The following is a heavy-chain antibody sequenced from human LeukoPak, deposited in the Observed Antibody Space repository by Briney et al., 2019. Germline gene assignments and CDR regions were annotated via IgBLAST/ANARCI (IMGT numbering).Heavy chain of an antibody. CDR3: AKGDGSYPYYYYGMDV. V-gene: IGHV3-30*18. Sequence: GGSLRLSCAASGFTFSSYGMHWVRQAPGKGLEWVAVISYDGSNKYYADSVKGRFTISGDNSKNTLYLQMNSLRAEDTAVYYCAKGDGSYPYYYYGMDVWGQGTTVTVSS. CDR1: GFTFSSYG. CDR2: ISYDGSNK. D-gene: IGHD1-26*01. J-gene: IGHJ6*02.